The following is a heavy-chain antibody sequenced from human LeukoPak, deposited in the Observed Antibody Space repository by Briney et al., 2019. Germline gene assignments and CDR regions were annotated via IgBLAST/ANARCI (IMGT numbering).Heavy chain of an antibody. CDR1: GYTFTSYG. V-gene: IGHV1-18*01. J-gene: IGHJ5*02. Sequence: ASVKVSCKASGYTFTSYGISWVRQAPGQGLEWMGWISAYNGNTNYAHKLQGRVTMTTDSSTSTAYMELRSLRSDDTAVYYCARRVGYYGSGSYLYNWFDPWGQGTLVTVSS. CDR3: ARRVGYYGSGSYLYNWFDP. CDR2: ISAYNGNT. D-gene: IGHD3-10*01.